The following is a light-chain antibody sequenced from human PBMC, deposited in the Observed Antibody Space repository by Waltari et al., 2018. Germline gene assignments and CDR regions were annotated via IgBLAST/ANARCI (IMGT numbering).Light chain of an antibody. Sequence: QSALTQPASVSGSPGQSITVSCTGTSSDVGTYNLVSWYQKHPGKAPKLIIYGVNKRPSWLFVLFSGSKSGNTSSLTISGLQAEDEADYYCCSSAGSSTYVVFGGGTKLTVL. CDR2: GVN. J-gene: IGLJ2*01. V-gene: IGLV2-23*02. CDR3: CSSAGSSTYVV. CDR1: SSDVGTYNL.